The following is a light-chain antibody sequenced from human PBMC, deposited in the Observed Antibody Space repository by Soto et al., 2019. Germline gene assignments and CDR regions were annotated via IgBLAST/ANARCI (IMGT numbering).Light chain of an antibody. CDR3: SSYAGSDNFVV. J-gene: IGLJ2*01. V-gene: IGLV2-8*01. CDR1: SSDVGTYKY. CDR2: EVS. Sequence: QSALTQPPSASGSPGQSVTISCTGTSSDVGTYKYVSWYQQHPGKAPKLMIYEVSQRPSGVPDRFSGSKSGNTASLTVSGLQAEDEADYCCSSYAGSDNFVVFGGGTKLTVL.